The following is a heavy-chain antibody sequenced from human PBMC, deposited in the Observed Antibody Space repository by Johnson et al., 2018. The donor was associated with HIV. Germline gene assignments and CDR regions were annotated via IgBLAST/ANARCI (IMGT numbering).Heavy chain of an antibody. J-gene: IGHJ3*02. V-gene: IGHV3-20*04. Sequence: VQLVESGGGVVRPGGSLRLSCAASGFSFDDYDMSWVRQPPGKGLEWVSGINWNSGSIGYADSVKGRFTVSRDASKSTLYLQMNSLRGDVTAVYYCATDEYSGSSYAFDMWGQGTMVIVSS. CDR3: ATDEYSGSSYAFDM. CDR1: GFSFDDYD. D-gene: IGHD6-6*01. CDR2: INWNSGSI.